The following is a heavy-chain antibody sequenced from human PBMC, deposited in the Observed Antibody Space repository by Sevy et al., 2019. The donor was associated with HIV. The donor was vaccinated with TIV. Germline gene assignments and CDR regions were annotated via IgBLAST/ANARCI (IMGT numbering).Heavy chain of an antibody. J-gene: IGHJ4*02. V-gene: IGHV3-48*02. D-gene: IGHD3-10*01. CDR3: AGSITMVRGVIITGPYFDY. CDR1: RFTFSSYS. Sequence: GGSLRLSCAASRFTFSSYSMNWVHQAPGKGLEWVSYISSSSSTIYYADSVKGRFTISRDNAKNSLYLQMNSLRDEDTAVYYCAGSITMVRGVIITGPYFDYWGQGTLVTVSS. CDR2: ISSSSSTI.